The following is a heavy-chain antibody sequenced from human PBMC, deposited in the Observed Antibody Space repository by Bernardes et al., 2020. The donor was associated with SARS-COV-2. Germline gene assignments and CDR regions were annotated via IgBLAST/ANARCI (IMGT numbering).Heavy chain of an antibody. J-gene: IGHJ4*02. CDR2: IFSGGKT. CDR3: ARGYSGNYLGLDY. CDR1: GFTVSRKS. V-gene: IGHV3-66*01. D-gene: IGHD1-26*01. Sequence: GSLRLSCEASGFTVSRKSMTWVRQAPGKGLEWVSVIFSGGKTYNADYVEGRFTISRDSAKNTVYLQMNSLRVEDTAVYYCARGYSGNYLGLDYWGQGTLVTVSS.